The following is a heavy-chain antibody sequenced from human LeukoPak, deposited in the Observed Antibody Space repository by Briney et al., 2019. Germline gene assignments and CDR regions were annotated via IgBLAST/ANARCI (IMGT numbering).Heavy chain of an antibody. J-gene: IGHJ4*02. CDR3: ARHEPPGARRHLDY. CDR1: GGSISSSY. CDR2: IYNTGTT. D-gene: IGHD1-14*01. Sequence: SETLSLTCNVSGGSISSSYWSWIRQPPGKGLEWEGYIYNTGTTNYNPSLNSRVTISVDTSKNQLSLRLSSVTAADTAVYYCARHEPPGARRHLDYWGQGTLVTVSS. V-gene: IGHV4-59*08.